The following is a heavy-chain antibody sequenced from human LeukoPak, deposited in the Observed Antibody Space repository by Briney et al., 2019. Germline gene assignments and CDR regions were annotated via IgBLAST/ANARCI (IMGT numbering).Heavy chain of an antibody. CDR3: ARLLFVGPLPVAFDS. D-gene: IGHD1-14*01. J-gene: IGHJ4*02. CDR1: GFVFSNFA. V-gene: IGHV3-23*01. Sequence: GGSLRLSCAASGFVFSNFAMSWVRQVPGKGPEWVATISSYTYYARPVKGRFTISREDSQNTLFVHMNSLRVEDTAIYYCARLLFVGPLPVAFDSWGRGTLVTVSS. CDR2: ISSYT.